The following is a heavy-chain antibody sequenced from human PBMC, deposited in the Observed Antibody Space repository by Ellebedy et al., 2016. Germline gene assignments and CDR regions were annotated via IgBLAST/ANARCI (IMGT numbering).Heavy chain of an antibody. CDR2: IDPSDSYT. CDR1: GYSFTSYW. CDR3: ATYCSSQDCYTPDS. J-gene: IGHJ4*02. V-gene: IGHV5-10-1*01. D-gene: IGHD2-2*01. Sequence: GGSLRLSXKGSGYSFTSYWISWVRQMPGKGLEWMGRIDPSDSYTNYSPSFQGHVTISADKSISTAYLQWSSLKASDTAMYYCATYCSSQDCYTPDSWGQGTLVTVSS.